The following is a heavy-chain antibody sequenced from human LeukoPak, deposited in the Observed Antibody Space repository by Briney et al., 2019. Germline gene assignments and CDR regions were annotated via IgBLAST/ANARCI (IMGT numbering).Heavy chain of an antibody. CDR1: GFTVSSNY. CDR3: AREDDSSGLVDY. Sequence: GGSLRLSCAASGFTVSSNYMSWVRQAPGKGLEWVSVIYSGGSTYYADSVKGRFTISRDNSKNTLYLQMNSLRAEDTAVYYRAREDDSSGLVDYWGQGTLVTVSS. CDR2: IYSGGST. D-gene: IGHD3-22*01. V-gene: IGHV3-53*01. J-gene: IGHJ4*02.